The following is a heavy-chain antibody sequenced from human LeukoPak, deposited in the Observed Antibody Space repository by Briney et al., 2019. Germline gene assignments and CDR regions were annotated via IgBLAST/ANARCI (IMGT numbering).Heavy chain of an antibody. D-gene: IGHD3-10*01. J-gene: IGHJ4*02. CDR2: IYHSGST. CDR1: GYSISSGYY. CDR3: AKGHRNGGFDY. V-gene: IGHV4-38-2*02. Sequence: SETLSLTCTVSGYSISSGYYWGWIRQPPGKGLEWIGSIYHSGSTYYNPSLKSRVTISVDTSKNQFSLKLSSVTAADTAVYYCAKGHRNGGFDYWGQGTLVTVSS.